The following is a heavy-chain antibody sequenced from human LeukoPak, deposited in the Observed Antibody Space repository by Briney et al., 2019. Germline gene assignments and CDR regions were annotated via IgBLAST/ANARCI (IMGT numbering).Heavy chain of an antibody. Sequence: SQTLCLTCTVSGGSISSGGYYWSWIRQHPGKGLEWIGYIYYSGSTYYNPSLKSRVTISVDTSKNQFSLKLSSVTAADTAVYYCARAITGTCEFDPWGQGTLVTVSS. V-gene: IGHV4-31*03. CDR2: IYYSGST. CDR1: GGSISSGGYY. CDR3: ARAITGTCEFDP. J-gene: IGHJ5*02. D-gene: IGHD1-7*01.